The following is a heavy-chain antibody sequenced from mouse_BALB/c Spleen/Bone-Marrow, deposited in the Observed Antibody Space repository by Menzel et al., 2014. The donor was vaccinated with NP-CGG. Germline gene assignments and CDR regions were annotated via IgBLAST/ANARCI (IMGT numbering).Heavy chain of an antibody. CDR2: INLDSSTI. CDR3: ARLGYYGSYAY. V-gene: IGHV4-1*02. Sequence: VQLQQSGGGLVQPGGSLKLSCAASGFDFXRYWMSWVRQAPGKGLEWIGEINLDSSTINYTPSLKDKFIISRDNAKNTPYLQMSKVRSEDTALYYCARLGYYGSYAYWGQGTLVTVSA. D-gene: IGHD1-1*01. CDR1: GFDFXRYW. J-gene: IGHJ3*01.